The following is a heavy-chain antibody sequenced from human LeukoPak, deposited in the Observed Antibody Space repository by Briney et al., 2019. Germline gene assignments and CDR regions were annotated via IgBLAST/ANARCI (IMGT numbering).Heavy chain of an antibody. CDR3: ARVPLWAVAGDY. J-gene: IGHJ4*02. CDR2: INPNSGDT. CDR1: GYTFSGYY. D-gene: IGHD3-10*01. V-gene: IGHV1-2*02. Sequence: ASVKVSCKASGYTFSGYYIHWVRQAPGQGLEWMGWINPNSGDTNYAQKFQGRVTMTRDTSISTAYMELSRLRSDDTAVYYCARVPLWAVAGDYWGQGTLVTVSS.